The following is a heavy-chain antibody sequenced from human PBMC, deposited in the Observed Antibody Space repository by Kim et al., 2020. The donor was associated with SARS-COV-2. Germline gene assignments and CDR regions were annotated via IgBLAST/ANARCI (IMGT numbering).Heavy chain of an antibody. CDR3: ARSFGTVVVTATPVDY. D-gene: IGHD2-21*02. CDR2: ISSSSSYI. Sequence: GGSLRLSCAASGFTFSSYSMNWVRQAPGKGLEWVSSISSSSSYIYYADSVKGRFTISRDNAKNSLYLQMNSLRAEDTAVYYCARSFGTVVVTATPVDYWGQGTLVTVSS. J-gene: IGHJ4*02. V-gene: IGHV3-21*01. CDR1: GFTFSSYS.